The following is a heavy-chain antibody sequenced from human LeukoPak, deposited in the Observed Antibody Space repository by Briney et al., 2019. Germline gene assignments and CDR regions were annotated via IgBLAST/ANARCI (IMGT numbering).Heavy chain of an antibody. CDR2: IIPIFGTA. J-gene: IGHJ4*02. CDR3: AKDSLRERIVGSTTRGVNDY. Sequence: SVKVSCEASGGTFSNYAIYWVRQAPGQGLEWMGGIIPIFGTANYAQKFQGRVTITADKSTSTAYMELSSLRGEDTAVYYCAKDSLRERIVGSTTRGVNDYWGQGTLVTVSS. D-gene: IGHD1-26*01. V-gene: IGHV1-69*06. CDR1: GGTFSNYA.